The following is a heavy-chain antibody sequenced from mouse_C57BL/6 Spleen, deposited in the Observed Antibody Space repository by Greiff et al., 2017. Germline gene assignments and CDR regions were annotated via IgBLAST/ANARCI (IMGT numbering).Heavy chain of an antibody. Sequence: QVQLKQSGPGLVQPSQSLSITCTVPGFSLTSYGVHWVRQSPGKGLEWLGVIWRGGSTDYNAAFMSRLSITKDNSKCQVFFKMNSLQADYTAIYYCAGLITTVEPNAMDCWGQGTPVTVSS. V-gene: IGHV2-5*01. CDR3: AGLITTVEPNAMDC. J-gene: IGHJ4*01. CDR2: IWRGGST. CDR1: GFSLTSYG. D-gene: IGHD1-1*01.